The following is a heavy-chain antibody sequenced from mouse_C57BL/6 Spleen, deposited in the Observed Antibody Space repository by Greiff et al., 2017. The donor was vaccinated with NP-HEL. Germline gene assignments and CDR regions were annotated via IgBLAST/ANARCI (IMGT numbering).Heavy chain of an antibody. V-gene: IGHV1-52*01. J-gene: IGHJ4*01. CDR2: IDPSDSET. Sequence: QVQLQQSGAELMKPGASVKLSCKATGYTFTGYWMHWVKQRPIQGLEWIGNIDPSDSETHYNQKFKDKATLTVDKSSSTSYMQLSSLTSEDSAVYYCARWGSSYAMDYWGQGTSVTVSS. CDR1: GYTFTGYW. D-gene: IGHD1-1*01. CDR3: ARWGSSYAMDY.